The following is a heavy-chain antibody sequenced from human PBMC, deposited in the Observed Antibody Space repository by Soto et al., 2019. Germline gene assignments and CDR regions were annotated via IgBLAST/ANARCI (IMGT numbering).Heavy chain of an antibody. CDR2: IYYSGST. J-gene: IGHJ5*02. D-gene: IGHD2-2*01. CDR1: GGSISSGDYY. Sequence: PSETLSLTCTVSGGSISSGDYYWSWIRQPPGKGLEWIGYIYYSGSTYYNPSLKSRVTISVDTSKNQFSLKLSSVTAADTAVYYCPRGDIVLVPAATAFDPWGQGTLVTVSS. CDR3: PRGDIVLVPAATAFDP. V-gene: IGHV4-30-4*01.